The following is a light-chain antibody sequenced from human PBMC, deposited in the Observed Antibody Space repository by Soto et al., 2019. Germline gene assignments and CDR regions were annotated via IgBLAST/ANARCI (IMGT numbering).Light chain of an antibody. CDR3: HQDYNLPT. Sequence: EIVMTKSPATLSLSPGERVTLSCRASQSISGSYVSWYQKKPGQAPRLLIYAASTRATGIPARFSGSGSGTDFTLSISSLQPEDFAVYFCHQDYNLPTFGQGTKLEIK. CDR1: QSISGSY. CDR2: AAS. V-gene: IGKV3D-7*01. J-gene: IGKJ2*01.